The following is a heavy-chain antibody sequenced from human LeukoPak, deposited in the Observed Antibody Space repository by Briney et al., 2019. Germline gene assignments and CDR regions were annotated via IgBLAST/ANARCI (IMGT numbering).Heavy chain of an antibody. CDR2: IHTSGDT. Sequence: GGSLRLSCAASGLTGSHNYVSWVRQAPGKGLEWVSAIHTSGDTCYADSVKGRFTISRDTSKNTLYLQINSLRVEDTAVYYCIVLGDSNHWGQGTLVTVSS. CDR3: IVLGDSNH. J-gene: IGHJ5*02. D-gene: IGHD4-17*01. V-gene: IGHV3-53*01. CDR1: GLTGSHNY.